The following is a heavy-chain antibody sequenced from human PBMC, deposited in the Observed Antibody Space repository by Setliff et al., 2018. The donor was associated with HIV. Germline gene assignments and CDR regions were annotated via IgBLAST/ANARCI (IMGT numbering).Heavy chain of an antibody. J-gene: IGHJ4*02. D-gene: IGHD1-1*01. V-gene: IGHV4-59*08. CDR3: ARHGDDMGADYFDL. CDR1: GGSIKNSF. CDR2: TYHTGST. Sequence: SETLSLTCTVPGGSIKNSFWSWIRRPPGGGLEWIGYTYHTGSTDYNPALQSRVTIFVDMSKNQFSLKVAPVTAADTAIYYCARHGDDMGADYFDLWGLGTLVTVSS.